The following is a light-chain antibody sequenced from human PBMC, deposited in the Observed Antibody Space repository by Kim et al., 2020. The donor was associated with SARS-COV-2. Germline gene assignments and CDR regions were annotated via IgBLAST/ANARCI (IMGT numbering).Light chain of an antibody. CDR3: QVWDSSSMPWV. CDR1: NFEVQS. V-gene: IGLV3-21*04. J-gene: IGLJ3*02. CDR2: YDT. Sequence: APGQTATITGGGNNFEVQSVHCYHQKPGQAPVLVISYDTDRPSGIPERFSGSKFDNTATLTISRVEAGDEADYYCQVWDSSSMPWVFGGGTQLTVL.